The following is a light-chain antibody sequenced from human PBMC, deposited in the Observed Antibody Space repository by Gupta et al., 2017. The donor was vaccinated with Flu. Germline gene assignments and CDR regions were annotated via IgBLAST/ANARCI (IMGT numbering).Light chain of an antibody. CDR3: LKYFTYSWT. V-gene: IGKV1-5*03. Sequence: DIQMTQSPSTLSASVGDRVTITCRVSQSISSWLAWYQQKPGKAPKVLIYKASSLEIGVPSRFSGSGSGTEFTLTISSLQPDDSATYFCLKYFTYSWTFGQGTKVEIK. CDR2: KAS. CDR1: QSISSW. J-gene: IGKJ1*01.